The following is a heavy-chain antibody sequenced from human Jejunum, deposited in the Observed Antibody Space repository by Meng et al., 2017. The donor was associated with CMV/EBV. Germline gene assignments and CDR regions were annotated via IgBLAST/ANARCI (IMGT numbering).Heavy chain of an antibody. D-gene: IGHD3-3*01. V-gene: IGHV1-2*02. CDR1: GHTFSDYY. Sequence: SGHTFSDYYMHWVRQAPGQGLEWMGWINPGSGGTKFAQKFQGRVTMTSDTSISTVYMDLSRLRSDDTAVYFFARSIWSGNFIGGNWGQGTLVTVSS. J-gene: IGHJ4*02. CDR3: ARSIWSGNFIGGN. CDR2: INPGSGGT.